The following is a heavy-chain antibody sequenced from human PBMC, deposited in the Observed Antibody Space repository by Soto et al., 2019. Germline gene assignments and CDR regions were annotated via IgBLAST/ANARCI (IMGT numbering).Heavy chain of an antibody. CDR3: ARGLYSSGWYDYYMDV. J-gene: IGHJ6*03. D-gene: IGHD6-19*01. Sequence: ASVKVSCKASGYTFTSYGISWVRQAPGQGLEWMGWISAYNGNTNYAQKLQGRVTMTTDTSTSTAYMELSILRSDDTAVYYCARGLYSSGWYDYYMDVWGKGTTVTVSS. V-gene: IGHV1-18*01. CDR1: GYTFTSYG. CDR2: ISAYNGNT.